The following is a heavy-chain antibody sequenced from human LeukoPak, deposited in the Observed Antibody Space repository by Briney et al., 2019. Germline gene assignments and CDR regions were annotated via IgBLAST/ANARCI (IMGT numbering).Heavy chain of an antibody. J-gene: IGHJ4*02. CDR3: RYSSRGGFNY. V-gene: IGHV3-7*01. Sequence: GGSLRLSCAASGFTFSSYWMSWVRQAPGKGLEWVANIKPDGSEKYYVDSVGGRFTISRDNAKNSLYLQMNSLRAEDTAVYYCRYSSRGGFNYWGQGTLVTVSS. CDR2: IKPDGSEK. D-gene: IGHD6-13*01. CDR1: GFTFSSYW.